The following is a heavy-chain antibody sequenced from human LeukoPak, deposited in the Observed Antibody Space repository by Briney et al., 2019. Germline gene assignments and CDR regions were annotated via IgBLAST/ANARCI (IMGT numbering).Heavy chain of an antibody. CDR1: GFTFSSYS. D-gene: IGHD3-22*01. V-gene: IGHV3-48*02. J-gene: IGHJ4*02. CDR3: ARGGYDSSGYYDRTYDY. CDR2: ISSSSTI. Sequence: GGSLRLSCAASGFTFSSYSMNWVRQAPGKGLEWVSYISSSSTIYYADSVKGRFTISRDNAKNSLYLQMNSLRDEDTAVYYCARGGYDSSGYYDRTYDYWGQGTLVTVSS.